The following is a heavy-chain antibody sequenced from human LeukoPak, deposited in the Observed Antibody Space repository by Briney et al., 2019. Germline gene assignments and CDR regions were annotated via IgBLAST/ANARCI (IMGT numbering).Heavy chain of an antibody. V-gene: IGHV3-23*01. CDR1: GFTFSNYA. CDR3: AKKVVVGATSPYSDFQD. J-gene: IGHJ1*01. Sequence: GGSLRLSCAASGFTFSNYAMSWVRQAPGKGLEWVSAISGSGGRTYYADSVKGRFTISRDTSKNTLCLQMNSLRVEDTALYYCAKKVVVGATSPYSDFQDWGQGTLVTVSS. D-gene: IGHD1-26*01. CDR2: ISGSGGRT.